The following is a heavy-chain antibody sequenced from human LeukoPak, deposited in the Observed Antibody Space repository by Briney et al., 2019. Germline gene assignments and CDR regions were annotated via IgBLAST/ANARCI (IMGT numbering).Heavy chain of an antibody. CDR2: INHSGST. CDR3: ARGYRRVRGIDY. Sequence: PSETLSLTCTVSGGSISSYYWSWIRQPPGKGLEWIGEINHSGSTNYNPSLKSRVTISVDTSKNQFSLKLSSVTAADTAVYYCARGYRRVRGIDYWGQGTLVTVSS. J-gene: IGHJ4*02. V-gene: IGHV4-34*01. D-gene: IGHD3-10*01. CDR1: GGSISSYY.